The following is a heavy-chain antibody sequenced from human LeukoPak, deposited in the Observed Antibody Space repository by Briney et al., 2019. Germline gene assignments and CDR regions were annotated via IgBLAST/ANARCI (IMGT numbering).Heavy chain of an antibody. D-gene: IGHD3-10*01. V-gene: IGHV4-4*03. J-gene: IGHJ6*04. CDR3: ARDNYYGSGGYYYGMDV. Sequence: PETLSLTCAVSGGSISSSNWWSWVRQPPGKGLEWIGEIYHSGSTNYNPYLKSRVTISVDKSKNQFSLKLSSVTAADTAVYYCARDNYYGSGGYYYGMDVWGKGTTVTVSS. CDR1: GGSISSSNW. CDR2: IYHSGST.